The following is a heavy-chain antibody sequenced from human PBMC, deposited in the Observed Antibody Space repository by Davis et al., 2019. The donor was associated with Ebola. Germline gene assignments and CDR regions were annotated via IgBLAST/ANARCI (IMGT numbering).Heavy chain of an antibody. CDR1: GFSFINYG. Sequence: GESLKISCAASGFSFINYGMHWVRQAPGKGLQWVSGINDIGGNPQHADSVKGRFTISRDNSKNMLFLQMNSLRVEDTAVYYCAREMRGLGALDLWGQGTMVTVSS. CDR3: AREMRGLGALDL. J-gene: IGHJ3*01. D-gene: IGHD3-16*01. CDR2: INDIGGNP. V-gene: IGHV3-23*01.